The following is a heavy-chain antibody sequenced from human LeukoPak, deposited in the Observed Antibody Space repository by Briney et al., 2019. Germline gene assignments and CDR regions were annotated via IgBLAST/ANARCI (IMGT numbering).Heavy chain of an antibody. V-gene: IGHV3-48*03. D-gene: IGHD1-26*01. J-gene: IGHJ6*03. CDR3: ARVQVGATFDYYMDV. Sequence: QPGGSLRLSCAASGFTFSSYEMNWVRQAPGKGLEWVSYISSSGSTIYYADSVKGRFTISRDNAKNSLYLQMNSLRAEDTAVYYCARVQVGATFDYYMDVWGKGTTVTISS. CDR2: ISSSGSTI. CDR1: GFTFSSYE.